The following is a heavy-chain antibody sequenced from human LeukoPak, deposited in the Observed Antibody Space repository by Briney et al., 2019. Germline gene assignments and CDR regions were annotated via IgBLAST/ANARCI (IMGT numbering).Heavy chain of an antibody. CDR2: IYYSGRT. Sequence: PSETLSLTCTVSGGSISSSSYYWGWIRQPPGKGLEWIGSIYYSGRTYYNPSLKSRVTISVDTSKNQFSLKLSSVTAADTAAYYCASKPRYCSSTSCYAFAFDIWGQGTMVTVSS. V-gene: IGHV4-39*07. CDR3: ASKPRYCSSTSCYAFAFDI. D-gene: IGHD2-2*01. J-gene: IGHJ3*02. CDR1: GGSISSSSYY.